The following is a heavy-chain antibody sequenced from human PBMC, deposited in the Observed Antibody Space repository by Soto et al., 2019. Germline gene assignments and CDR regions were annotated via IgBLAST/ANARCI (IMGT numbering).Heavy chain of an antibody. V-gene: IGHV4-30-2*03. Sequence: SETLSLTCTVSGGSISSGDYYWSWIRQPPGKGLEWIGYIYYTGSTYYNTSLKSRVTISVDTSKNQFSLKLSSVTAADTAVYYCATSNWFDPWGQGTLVTVSS. CDR2: IYYTGST. CDR1: GGSISSGDYY. J-gene: IGHJ5*02. CDR3: ATSNWFDP.